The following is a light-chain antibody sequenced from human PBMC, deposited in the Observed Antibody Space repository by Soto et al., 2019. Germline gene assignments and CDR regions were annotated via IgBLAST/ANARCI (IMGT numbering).Light chain of an antibody. V-gene: IGLV2-8*01. Sequence: QSVLAQPPSASGSPGQSVTISCTGTSSDVGGYNFVSWFQQPPGKAPKLIIYEVSERPSGVPDRFSGSKSGNTATLTVSGLQAEDDADYYCSSYAGSNRGYVFGTGTKVPVL. CDR3: SSYAGSNRGYV. J-gene: IGLJ1*01. CDR1: SSDVGGYNF. CDR2: EVS.